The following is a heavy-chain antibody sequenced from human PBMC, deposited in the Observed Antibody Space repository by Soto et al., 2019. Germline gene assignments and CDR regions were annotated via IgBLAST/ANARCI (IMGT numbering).Heavy chain of an antibody. V-gene: IGHV1-69*13. Sequence: SVKVSCKASGGTFSSYAISWVRQAPGQGLEWMGGIIPIFGTANYAQKFQGRVTITADESTSTAYMELSSLRSEDTAVYYCAIDSNYRRSGYFPHWGQGTLVTVSS. CDR3: AIDSNYRRSGYFPH. J-gene: IGHJ1*01. CDR2: IIPIFGTA. CDR1: GGTFSSYA. D-gene: IGHD3-10*01.